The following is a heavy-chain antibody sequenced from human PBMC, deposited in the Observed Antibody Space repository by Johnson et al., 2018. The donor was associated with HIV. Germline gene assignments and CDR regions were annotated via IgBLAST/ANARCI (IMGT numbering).Heavy chain of an antibody. CDR3: AKLFLTTDAVDI. Sequence: VQLVESGGGVVRPGGSLRLSCAASGFTFDDYGMSWVRQAPGKGLEWVANINQDGSEIYYVDSVKGRFTISRDNSKNTLYLQMNSLRDEDTAVYYCAKLFLTTDAVDIWGQGTMVTVSS. CDR2: INQDGSEI. J-gene: IGHJ3*02. V-gene: IGHV3-7*01. CDR1: GFTFDDYG. D-gene: IGHD3-22*01.